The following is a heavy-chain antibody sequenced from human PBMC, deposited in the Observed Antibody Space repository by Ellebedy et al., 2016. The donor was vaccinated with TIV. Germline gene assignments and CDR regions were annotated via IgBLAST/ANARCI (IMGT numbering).Heavy chain of an antibody. V-gene: IGHV3-11*04. CDR1: GFTFSDYY. CDR2: ISSSGSTI. J-gene: IGHJ4*02. Sequence: GESLKISXAASGFTFSDYYMSWIRQAPGKGLEWVSYISSSGSTIYYADSVKGRFTISRDNAKNSLYLQMNSLRAEDTAVYYCARDRSGHGYELGVDYWGQGTLVTVSS. CDR3: ARDRSGHGYELGVDY. D-gene: IGHD5-12*01.